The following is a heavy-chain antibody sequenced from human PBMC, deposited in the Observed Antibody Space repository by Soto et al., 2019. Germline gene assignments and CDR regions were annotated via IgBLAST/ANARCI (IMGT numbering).Heavy chain of an antibody. D-gene: IGHD6-13*01. Sequence: QLQLQESGPGLMEPSQTLSLTCTVSGGSISGVGYYWSWIRQNPGKGLEWIGYIFQDGTTYYHPSPKGRLTISVDTSKTQFPLKLNSVPAADTAVYYCARAWTAAAGWANWFDLWGQGTLVTVSS. CDR3: ARAWTAAAGWANWFDL. CDR2: IFQDGTT. J-gene: IGHJ5*02. CDR1: GGSISGVGYY. V-gene: IGHV4-31*03.